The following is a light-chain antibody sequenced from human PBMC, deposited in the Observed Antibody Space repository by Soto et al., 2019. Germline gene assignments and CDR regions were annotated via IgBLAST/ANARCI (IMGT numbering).Light chain of an antibody. J-gene: IGKJ3*01. CDR1: KSVRSN. Sequence: EIVITQSPATLSVSPGERATLYCRASKSVRSNLAWYQQKPGQAPRLLIHGASTRATGIPARFSGSGSGTEFTLTISSLQSEDFAVYYCQQYNNWPPRVTFGPGTKVDLK. CDR2: GAS. CDR3: QQYNNWPPRVT. V-gene: IGKV3-15*01.